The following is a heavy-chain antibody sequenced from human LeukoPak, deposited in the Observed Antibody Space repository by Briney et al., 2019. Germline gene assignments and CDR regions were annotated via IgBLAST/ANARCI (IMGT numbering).Heavy chain of an antibody. CDR1: GFTVSSNY. V-gene: IGHV3-66*02. CDR3: ARDMVAVAGTVDY. CDR2: IYSGGST. D-gene: IGHD6-19*01. Sequence: PGGSLRLSCAASGFTVSSNYMSGVRQAPGKGLEGVSFIYSGGSTYYADSVKGRFTISRDNSKNTLYLQVNSLRAEDTAVYYCARDMVAVAGTVDYWGQGTLVTVSS. J-gene: IGHJ4*02.